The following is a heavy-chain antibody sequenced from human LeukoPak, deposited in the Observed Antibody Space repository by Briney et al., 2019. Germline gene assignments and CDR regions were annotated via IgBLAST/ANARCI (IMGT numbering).Heavy chain of an antibody. V-gene: IGHV3-53*01. CDR1: GFTVSTTY. CDR2: IYVDGRT. D-gene: IGHD1-14*01. CDR3: AKAPEGPHPFDY. J-gene: IGHJ4*02. Sequence: GGSLRLSCAASGFTVSTTYMSWVRQAPGKGLEWVSLIYVDGRTYYADSVKGRFTISRDNSKNTLYLQVNSLRAEDTAVYYCAKAPEGPHPFDYWGQGTLVTVSS.